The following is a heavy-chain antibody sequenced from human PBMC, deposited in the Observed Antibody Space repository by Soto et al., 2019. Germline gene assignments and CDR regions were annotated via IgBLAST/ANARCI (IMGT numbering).Heavy chain of an antibody. CDR3: ARKRYCSGGSCPMGVWFDP. V-gene: IGHV1-8*01. D-gene: IGHD2-15*01. J-gene: IGHJ5*02. CDR1: GYTFTSYD. CDR2: MNPNSGNT. Sequence: AASVKGSCEAFGYTFTSYDINWVRQATGQGLDWMGWMNPNSGNTGYAQKFQGRVTMTRNTSISTAYMELSSLRSEDTAVYYCARKRYCSGGSCPMGVWFDPWGQGTLVTVSS.